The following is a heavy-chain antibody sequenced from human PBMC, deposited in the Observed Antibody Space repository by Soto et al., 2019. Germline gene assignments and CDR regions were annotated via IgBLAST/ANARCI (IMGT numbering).Heavy chain of an antibody. D-gene: IGHD4-17*01. CDR1: GYTFTSYG. J-gene: IGHJ4*02. CDR2: ISAYNGNT. Sequence: QVQLVQSGAEVKKPGASVKVSCKASGYTFTSYGISWVRQAPGQGLEWMGWISAYNGNTNYAQKLQGRVTMTTDTSTSTDYMELRSLRSDDTAVYYCARTDTVTVLGYYFDYWGQGTLVTVSS. V-gene: IGHV1-18*01. CDR3: ARTDTVTVLGYYFDY.